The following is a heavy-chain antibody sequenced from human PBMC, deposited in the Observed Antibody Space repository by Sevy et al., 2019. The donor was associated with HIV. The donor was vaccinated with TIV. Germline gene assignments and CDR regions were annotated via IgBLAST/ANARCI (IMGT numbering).Heavy chain of an antibody. V-gene: IGHV3-48*01. CDR1: GFTFSSYS. CDR2: ISSSSSTI. Sequence: GGSLRLSCAASGFTFSSYSMNWVRQAPGKGLEWVSYISSSSSTIYYADSVKGRFTISRDNAKNSLYLQMNSLRAEDTAMYYCAREGDSSGYYYVYYYYGMDVWGQGTTVTVSS. J-gene: IGHJ6*02. CDR3: AREGDSSGYYYVYYYYGMDV. D-gene: IGHD3-22*01.